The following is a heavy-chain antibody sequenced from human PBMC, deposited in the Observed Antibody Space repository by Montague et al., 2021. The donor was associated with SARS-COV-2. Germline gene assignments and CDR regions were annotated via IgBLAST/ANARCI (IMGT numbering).Heavy chain of an antibody. D-gene: IGHD3-9*01. CDR3: AGTGLGAYDILTGYTVNAFDM. CDR2: IYYSGST. J-gene: IGHJ3*02. Sequence: SETLSLTCTVSGGSITSYCWTWIRQPPGKGLEWVGRIYYSGSTNXNPSLKSRVTISVYTSKNQFSLTLSSVTAAATAVYYCAGTGLGAYDILTGYTVNAFDMWGQGTMVTVSS. CDR1: GGSITSYC. V-gene: IGHV4-59*01.